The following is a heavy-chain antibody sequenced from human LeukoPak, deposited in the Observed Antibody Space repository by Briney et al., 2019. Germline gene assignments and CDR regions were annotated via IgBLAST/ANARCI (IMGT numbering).Heavy chain of an antibody. Sequence: PGGSLRLSCAASGFTFSDYYMSWIRQAPGKGLEWVSYISSSGSTIYYADSVKGRFTISRDNAKNSLYLQMNSLGAEDTAVYYCALTGDRNNLVIDYWGQGTLVTVSS. CDR3: ALTGDRNNLVIDY. CDR1: GFTFSDYY. CDR2: ISSSGSTI. J-gene: IGHJ4*02. D-gene: IGHD1-14*01. V-gene: IGHV3-11*01.